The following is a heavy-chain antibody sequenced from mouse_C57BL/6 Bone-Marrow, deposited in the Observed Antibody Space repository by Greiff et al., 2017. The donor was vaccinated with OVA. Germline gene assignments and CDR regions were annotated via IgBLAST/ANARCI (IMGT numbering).Heavy chain of an antibody. CDR3: ARCNDYDVGVSWFAY. D-gene: IGHD2-4*01. J-gene: IGHJ3*01. Sequence: QVQLKESGPELVKPGASVKISCKASGYTFTDYYINWVKQRPGQGLEWIGWIFPGSGSTYYNEKFKGKATLTVDKSSSTAYMLLSSLTSEDSAVYFCARCNDYDVGVSWFAYWGQGTLVTVSA. CDR2: IFPGSGST. CDR1: GYTFTDYY. V-gene: IGHV1-75*01.